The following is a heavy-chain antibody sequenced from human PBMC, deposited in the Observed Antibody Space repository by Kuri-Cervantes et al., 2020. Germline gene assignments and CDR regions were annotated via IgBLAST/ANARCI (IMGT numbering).Heavy chain of an antibody. CDR2: ISWNSDYI. D-gene: IGHD1-1*01. Sequence: SLKISCAASGFTFSSYEMNWVRQAPGKGLEWVSGISWNSDYIGYADSVKGRFTISRHNAKNSLYLQMNSLRAEDTALYYCAKAQDAQLVRSPFDPWGQGTLVTVSS. J-gene: IGHJ5*02. CDR1: GFTFSSYE. CDR3: AKAQDAQLVRSPFDP. V-gene: IGHV3-9*01.